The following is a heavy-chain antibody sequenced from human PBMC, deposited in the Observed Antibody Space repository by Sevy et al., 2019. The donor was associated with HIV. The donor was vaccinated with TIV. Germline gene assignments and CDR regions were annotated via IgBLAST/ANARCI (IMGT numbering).Heavy chain of an antibody. Sequence: GGSLRLSCSASGFTFSSYAMHWVRQAPGKGLEYVSAISSNGGSTYYADSVKGRFTISRDNSKNTLYLQMSSLRAEDTAVYYCVKGEGADVWRSYRFDYWGQGTLVTVSS. CDR1: GFTFSSYA. CDR2: ISSNGGST. V-gene: IGHV3-64D*06. CDR3: VKGEGADVWRSYRFDY. D-gene: IGHD3-16*02. J-gene: IGHJ4*02.